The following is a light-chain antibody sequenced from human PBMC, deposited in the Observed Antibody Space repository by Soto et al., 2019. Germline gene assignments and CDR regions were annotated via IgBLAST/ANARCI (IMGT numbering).Light chain of an antibody. J-gene: IGKJ2*01. Sequence: DIQMTQSPSSLSASVGDRVTITCRASQGISNSLNWYQLKPGKAPKLLIYGTSSLQSGVPSRFSGSGSGTDFTLTISSLQPEDFATYCCQQTYSSPRMYTFGQGNKLEIK. CDR2: GTS. CDR1: QGISNS. V-gene: IGKV1-39*01. CDR3: QQTYSSPRMYT.